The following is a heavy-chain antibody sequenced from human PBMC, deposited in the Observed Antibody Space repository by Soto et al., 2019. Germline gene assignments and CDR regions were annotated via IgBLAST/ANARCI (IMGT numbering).Heavy chain of an antibody. CDR2: IIPIFGTA. D-gene: IGHD4-17*01. CDR1: GGTFSSYA. CDR3: ARGPAWYGDYGSYFDY. Sequence: QVQLVQSGAEVKKPGSSVKVSCKASGGTFSSYAISWVRQAPGQGLEWMGGIIPIFGTANYAQKFQGRVRITXXEXTXXAYRELSSLRSEDTAVYYCARGPAWYGDYGSYFDYWGQGTLVTVSS. V-gene: IGHV1-69*05. J-gene: IGHJ4*02.